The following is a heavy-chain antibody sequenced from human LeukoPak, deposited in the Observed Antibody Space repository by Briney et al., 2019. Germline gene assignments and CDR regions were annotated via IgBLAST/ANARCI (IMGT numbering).Heavy chain of an antibody. D-gene: IGHD6-19*01. J-gene: IGHJ3*02. CDR2: ISYDGSNK. Sequence: AGGSLRLSCAASGFTFSSYTMHWVRQAPGKGLEWVAVISYDGSNKYYADSVKGRFTISRDNSKNTLYLQMNSLRAEDTAVYYCARAVGGYSSGWYERLGAFDIWGQGTMVTVSS. CDR1: GFTFSSYT. CDR3: ARAVGGYSSGWYERLGAFDI. V-gene: IGHV3-30-3*01.